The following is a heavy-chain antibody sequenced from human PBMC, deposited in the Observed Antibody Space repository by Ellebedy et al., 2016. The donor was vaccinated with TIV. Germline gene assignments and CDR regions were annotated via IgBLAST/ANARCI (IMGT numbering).Heavy chain of an antibody. CDR3: ARVVVGTPRGVYSSSELDTRYHFYIMDV. D-gene: IGHD6-13*01. CDR1: GYSITSSHW. V-gene: IGHV4-28*03. Sequence: SETLSLTCGVSGYSITSSHWWGWIRQPPGKGLEWIGYIFYSGNTYYNPSLRSRVTLSVDTSKKQFSLKMNSVTAVDTDEYYCARVVVGTPRGVYSSSELDTRYHFYIMDVWGQGTTVTVSS. CDR2: IFYSGNT. J-gene: IGHJ6*02.